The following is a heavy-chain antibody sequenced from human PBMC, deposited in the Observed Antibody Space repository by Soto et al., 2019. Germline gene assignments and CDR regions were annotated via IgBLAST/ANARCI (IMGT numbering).Heavy chain of an antibody. Sequence: QVQRVQSGAEVKKPGASVKVSCKASGYTFTSYDINWVRQATGQGLEWMGWMNPNSGNTGYAQKFQGRVTMTRNTSISTAYMELSSLRSEDTAVYYCAREYSSSWYNNYYYYYYMDVWGKGTTVTVSS. CDR1: GYTFTSYD. V-gene: IGHV1-8*01. J-gene: IGHJ6*03. D-gene: IGHD6-13*01. CDR3: AREYSSSWYNNYYYYYYMDV. CDR2: MNPNSGNT.